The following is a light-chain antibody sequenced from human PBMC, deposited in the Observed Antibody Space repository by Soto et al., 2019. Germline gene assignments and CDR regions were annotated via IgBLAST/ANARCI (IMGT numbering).Light chain of an antibody. Sequence: IQMTQSPSSLSASVVDRVTITCLAGQSIFSSLNRHQQRPGKAPTLLIYAASSLQGGVPSRFMGSGYGTDVALTVTSRLPEDYAIYYCHQSYNSPPITFGQGTRLENK. V-gene: IGKV1-39*01. J-gene: IGKJ5*01. CDR3: HQSYNSPPIT. CDR1: QSIFSS. CDR2: AAS.